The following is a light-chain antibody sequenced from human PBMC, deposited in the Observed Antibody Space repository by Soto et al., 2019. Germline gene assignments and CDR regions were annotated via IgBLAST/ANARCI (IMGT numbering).Light chain of an antibody. J-gene: IGKJ3*01. CDR3: QQYGSSPLFT. CDR1: QSVSTTY. V-gene: IGKV3-20*01. Sequence: EIVLTQSPGTPSLSPGERATLSCRASQSVSTTYLTWYQQKPGQAPRLLVYGPSSRATGVPDRFSGSGSGSDFTLTISRLEPEDFAVYYCQQYGSSPLFTFGPGTKVDIK. CDR2: GPS.